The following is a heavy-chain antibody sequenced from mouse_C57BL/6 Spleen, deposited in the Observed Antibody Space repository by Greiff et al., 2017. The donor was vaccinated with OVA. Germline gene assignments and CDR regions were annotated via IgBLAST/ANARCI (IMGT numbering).Heavy chain of an antibody. CDR1: GFSLSTSGMG. D-gene: IGHD1-1*01. Sequence: QVTLKESGPGILQSSQTLSLTCSFSGFSLSTSGMGVSWIRQPSGKGLEWLAHIYWDDDKRYNPSLKSRLTISKDTSRNQVFLKITSVDTADTATYYCARGSSFHSRDYAMDYWGQGTSVTVSS. CDR3: ARGSSFHSRDYAMDY. V-gene: IGHV8-12*01. CDR2: IYWDDDK. J-gene: IGHJ4*01.